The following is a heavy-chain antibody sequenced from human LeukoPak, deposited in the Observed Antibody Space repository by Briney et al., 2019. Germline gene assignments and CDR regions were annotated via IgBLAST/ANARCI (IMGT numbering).Heavy chain of an antibody. CDR1: GFTFSSYA. J-gene: IGHJ4*02. D-gene: IGHD6-19*01. CDR3: VKDSFGWDGRGWGYFDY. V-gene: IGHV3-64D*09. Sequence: PGGSLRLSCSASGFTFSSYAMHWVRQAPGKGLEYVSAISSNGGSTYYADSVKGRFTISRDNSKNTLSLQMSSLRAEDTAVYYCVKDSFGWDGRGWGYFDYWGQGTLVTVSS. CDR2: ISSNGGST.